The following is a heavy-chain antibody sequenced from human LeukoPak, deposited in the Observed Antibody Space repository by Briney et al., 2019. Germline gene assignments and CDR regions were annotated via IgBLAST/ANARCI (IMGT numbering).Heavy chain of an antibody. D-gene: IGHD3-9*01. J-gene: IGHJ4*02. CDR2: INSDGSST. CDR3: ARDSLSDYDILTELGY. CDR1: EFTFSSYW. Sequence: GGSLRLSCAASEFTFSSYWMHWVRQAPGKGLVWVSRINSDGSSTSYADSVKGRFTISRDNAKNTLYLQMNSLRAEDTAVYYCARDSLSDYDILTELGYWGQGTLVTVSS. V-gene: IGHV3-74*01.